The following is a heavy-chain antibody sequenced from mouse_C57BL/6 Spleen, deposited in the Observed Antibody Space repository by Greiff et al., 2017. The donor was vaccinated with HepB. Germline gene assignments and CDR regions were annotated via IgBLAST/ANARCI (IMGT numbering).Heavy chain of an antibody. CDR3: ARQRRITTSYFDY. J-gene: IGHJ2*01. D-gene: IGHD2-4*01. V-gene: IGHV5-6*01. Sequence: EVKLVESGGDLVKPGGSLKLSCAASGFTFSSYGMSWVRQTPDKRLEWVATISSGGSYTYYPDSVKGRFTIARDNAKNTLYLQMSSLKSEDTAIYYSARQRRITTSYFDYWGQGTTLTVSS. CDR1: GFTFSSYG. CDR2: ISSGGSYT.